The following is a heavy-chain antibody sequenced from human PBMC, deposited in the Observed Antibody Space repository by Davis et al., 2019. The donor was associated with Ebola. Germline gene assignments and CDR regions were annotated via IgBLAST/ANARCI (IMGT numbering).Heavy chain of an antibody. CDR1: GFTFSNYC. D-gene: IGHD3-22*01. CDR3: AAYDSTFRNY. V-gene: IGHV3-43D*03. J-gene: IGHJ4*02. Sequence: GESLKISCAASGFTFSNYCMSWVRQAPGKGLEWVSLISWDGRSTAYADSVRGRFSISRDNSKNFLFLQMTGLRAEDTAQYFCAAYDSTFRNYWGQGTLVTVSS. CDR2: ISWDGRST.